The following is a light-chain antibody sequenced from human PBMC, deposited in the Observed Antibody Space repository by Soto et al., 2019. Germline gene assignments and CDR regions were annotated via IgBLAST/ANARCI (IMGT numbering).Light chain of an antibody. J-gene: IGKJ1*01. CDR1: QGISNS. V-gene: IGKV1-27*01. CDR3: KKYAIAYWK. Sequence: DVQMTQSPSSLSASVGDRVTITCRASQGISNSLAWYQQRPGRVPKLLIYGASNLQSEVPSRFSGSGSGTDFTLTISSLQPEEVETYYCKKYAIAYWKFGKGTKV. CDR2: GAS.